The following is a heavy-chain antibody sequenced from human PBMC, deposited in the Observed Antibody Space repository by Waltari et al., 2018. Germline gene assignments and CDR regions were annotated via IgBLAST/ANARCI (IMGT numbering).Heavy chain of an antibody. CDR2: INPNSGGT. V-gene: IGHV1-2*06. CDR1: GYTFTGYS. CDR3: ARGGRATVTTSHYYYYYMDV. D-gene: IGHD4-4*01. J-gene: IGHJ6*03. Sequence: QVQLVQSGAEVKKPGASVKVSCKASGYTFTGYSMHWGRQAPGQGLEWMGRINPNSGGTNYAQKFQGRVTMTRDTSISTAYMELSRLRSDDTAVYYCARGGRATVTTSHYYYYYMDVWGKGTTVTVSS.